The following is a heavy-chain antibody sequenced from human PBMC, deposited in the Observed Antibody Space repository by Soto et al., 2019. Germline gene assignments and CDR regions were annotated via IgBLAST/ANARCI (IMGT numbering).Heavy chain of an antibody. CDR1: GGTFSSYA. CDR2: IIPIFGTA. CDR3: GTGGYCSGGSCYFYYYYGMDV. V-gene: IGHV1-69*12. J-gene: IGHJ6*02. D-gene: IGHD2-15*01. Sequence: QVQLVQSGAEVKKPGSSVKVSCKASGGTFSSYAISWVRQAPGQGLEWMGGIIPIFGTANYAQKFQGRVTIAADESTSTAYMELSSMRSEDTAVYYCGTGGYCSGGSCYFYYYYGMDVWGQGTTVTVSS.